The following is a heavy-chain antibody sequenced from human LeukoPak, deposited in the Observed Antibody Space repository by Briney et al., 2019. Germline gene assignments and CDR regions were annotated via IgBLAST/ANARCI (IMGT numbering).Heavy chain of an antibody. CDR3: ARVSSDDDYVWGSYRLDY. CDR1: GGSISSYY. CDR2: IYYSGST. D-gene: IGHD3-16*02. Sequence: TSETLSLTCTVSGGSISSYYWSWIRQPPGKGLEWIGYIYYSGSTNYNPSLKSRVTISVDTSKNQFSLKLSSVTAADTAVYYCARVSSDDDYVWGSYRLDYWGQGTLVTVSS. V-gene: IGHV4-59*01. J-gene: IGHJ4*02.